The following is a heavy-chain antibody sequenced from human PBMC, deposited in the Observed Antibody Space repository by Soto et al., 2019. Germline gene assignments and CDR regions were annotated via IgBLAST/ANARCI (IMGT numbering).Heavy chain of an antibody. Sequence: EVQLFESGGGLVQPGGSLRLSCAASGFTFSSYAMSWVRQAPGKGLEWVSAISGSGGSTYYADSVKGRFTISRDNSKNTLYLQMNSLRAEDTAVYYCAKMGLLGATTLQLFDPWGQGTLVTVSS. D-gene: IGHD1-26*01. CDR2: ISGSGGST. CDR1: GFTFSSYA. V-gene: IGHV3-23*01. CDR3: AKMGLLGATTLQLFDP. J-gene: IGHJ5*02.